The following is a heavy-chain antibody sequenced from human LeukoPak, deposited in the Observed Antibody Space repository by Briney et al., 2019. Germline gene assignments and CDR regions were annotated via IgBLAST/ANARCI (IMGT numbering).Heavy chain of an antibody. CDR2: INPNSGGT. D-gene: IGHD3-10*01. V-gene: IGHV1-2*02. CDR3: ARGLWFGELPLLRY. CDR1: GYTFTGYY. Sequence: ASVKVSCKASGYTFTGYYMPWVRQAPGQGLEWMGWINPNSGGTNYAQKFQGRVTMTRDTSISTAYMELSRLRSDDTAVYYCARGLWFGELPLLRYWGQGTLVTVSS. J-gene: IGHJ4*02.